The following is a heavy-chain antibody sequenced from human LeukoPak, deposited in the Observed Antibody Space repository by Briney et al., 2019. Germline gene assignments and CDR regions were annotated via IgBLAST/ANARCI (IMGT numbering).Heavy chain of an antibody. V-gene: IGHV4-59*01. J-gene: IGHJ4*02. Sequence: SETLSLTCTVSGGSISSYYWSWIRQPPGKGLEWIGYIYYSGGTNYNPSLKGRVTISVDTSKNQFSLKLSSVTAADTAVYYCAREPVGATYFDYWGQGTLVTVSS. CDR3: AREPVGATYFDY. D-gene: IGHD1-26*01. CDR1: GGSISSYY. CDR2: IYYSGGT.